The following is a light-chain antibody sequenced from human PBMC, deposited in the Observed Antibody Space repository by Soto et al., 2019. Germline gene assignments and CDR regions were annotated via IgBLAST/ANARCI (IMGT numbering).Light chain of an antibody. J-gene: IGLJ2*01. CDR2: DVS. Sequence: QSALTQPASVSGSPGQSITISCAGTSADIGAFNYVSWYQHHPGKAPKLLIYDVSDRPSGVSTRFSASKSANTASLTISGLQADDEADYYCSSYSPSSALVFGGGTKVTVL. CDR1: SADIGAFNY. V-gene: IGLV2-14*03. CDR3: SSYSPSSALV.